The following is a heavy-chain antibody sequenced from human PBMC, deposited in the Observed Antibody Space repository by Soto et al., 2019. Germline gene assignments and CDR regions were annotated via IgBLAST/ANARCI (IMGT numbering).Heavy chain of an antibody. Sequence: QVQLQESGPGLVKPSETLSLTCTFSGGSISSYYWSWIRQPPGKGLEWIGYIYYSGSTNYNPSLQSRVTISVDTSKNQFSLKLGSVTAADTAVYYCARDSSTRYYYYYGMDVWGQGTTVTVSS. CDR3: ARDSSTRYYYYYGMDV. CDR2: IYYSGST. J-gene: IGHJ6*02. V-gene: IGHV4-59*01. D-gene: IGHD2-2*01. CDR1: GGSISSYY.